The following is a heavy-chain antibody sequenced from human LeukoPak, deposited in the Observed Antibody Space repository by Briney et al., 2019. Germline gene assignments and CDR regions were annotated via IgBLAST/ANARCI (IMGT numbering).Heavy chain of an antibody. Sequence: GASVKVSCKASGYTFASYDINWVQQATGQGLEWMGWMNPNSGNTGYAQKFQGRVTMTRNTSISTAYMELSSLRSEDTAVYYCARGYYDSSGAFDYWGQGTLVTVSS. CDR3: ARGYYDSSGAFDY. J-gene: IGHJ4*02. CDR1: GYTFASYD. D-gene: IGHD3-22*01. V-gene: IGHV1-8*01. CDR2: MNPNSGNT.